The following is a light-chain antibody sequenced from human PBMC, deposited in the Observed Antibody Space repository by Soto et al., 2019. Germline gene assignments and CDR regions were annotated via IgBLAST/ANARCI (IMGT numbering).Light chain of an antibody. J-gene: IGLJ2*01. CDR3: AAWDDSLNGVV. Sequence: QLVLTQPPSASGTPGQRVTISCSGSSSNIGSNTVNWYQQLPGTAPKLLIYSSNRRPSGVPDRFSGSKSGTSASLAISGLQSEDEADYYCAAWDDSLNGVVFGGGTKVTVL. V-gene: IGLV1-44*01. CDR2: SSN. CDR1: SSNIGSNT.